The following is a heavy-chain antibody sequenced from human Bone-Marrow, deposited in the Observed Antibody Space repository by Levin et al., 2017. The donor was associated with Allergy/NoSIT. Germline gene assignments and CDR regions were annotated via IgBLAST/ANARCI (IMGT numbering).Heavy chain of an antibody. V-gene: IGHV3-66*01. CDR3: ARDKEDN. CDR1: GFTVINNY. J-gene: IGHJ4*02. CDR2: IYSGGDT. D-gene: IGHD5-24*01. Sequence: PGGSLRLSCAASGFTVINNYMRWVRQAPGKGLEWVSLIYSGGDTYYADSVRGRFIISRDGSKNTMYLQMNNVRVEDTAVYYCARDKEDNWGQGTLVTVSS.